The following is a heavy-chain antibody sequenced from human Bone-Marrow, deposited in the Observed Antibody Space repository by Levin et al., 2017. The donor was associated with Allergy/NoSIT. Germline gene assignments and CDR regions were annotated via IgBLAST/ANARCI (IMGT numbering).Heavy chain of an antibody. Sequence: GESLKISCQDSGYNGLTYWIGWVRQLPGKGLEWMGVIYPTDSETKYSPSFAGRVTISADKSSKTPYLQWGSLRASDTAMYYCAFTYGDGYGDYSAAFEFWGQGARVTVSS. D-gene: IGHD4-17*01. V-gene: IGHV5-51*01. CDR1: GYNGLTYW. J-gene: IGHJ3*01. CDR2: IYPTDSET. CDR3: AFTYGDGYGDYSAAFEF.